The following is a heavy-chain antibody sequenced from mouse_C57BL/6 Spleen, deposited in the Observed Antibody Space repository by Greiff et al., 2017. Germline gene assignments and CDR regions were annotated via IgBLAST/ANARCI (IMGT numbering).Heavy chain of an antibody. CDR1: GFTFSDYG. Sequence: EVKLMESGGGLVKPGGSLKLSCAASGFTFSDYGMHWVRQAPEKGLEWVAYISSGSSTIYYADTVKGRFTISRDNAKNTLFLQMTSLRSEDTAMYYCGRSSPYAMDYWGQGTSVTVSS. J-gene: IGHJ4*01. CDR2: ISSGSSTI. V-gene: IGHV5-17*01. CDR3: GRSSPYAMDY. D-gene: IGHD1-1*01.